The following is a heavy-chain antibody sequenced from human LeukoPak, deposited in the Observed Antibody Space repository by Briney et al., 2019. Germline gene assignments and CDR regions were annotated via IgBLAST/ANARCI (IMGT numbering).Heavy chain of an antibody. Sequence: GASVKVSCKASGFTFTNYGISWLRQAPGQGLEWMGWISAYNGDTKYAQKLQGRVTMTTDTSTSTAYMELRSLRSDDTAVYYCARVRYYDFWSGRQGSFDYWGRGTLVTVSS. CDR2: ISAYNGDT. D-gene: IGHD3-3*01. J-gene: IGHJ4*02. CDR1: GFTFTNYG. CDR3: ARVRYYDFWSGRQGSFDY. V-gene: IGHV1-18*01.